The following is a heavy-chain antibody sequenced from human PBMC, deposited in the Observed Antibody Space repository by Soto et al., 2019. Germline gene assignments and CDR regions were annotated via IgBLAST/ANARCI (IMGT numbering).Heavy chain of an antibody. J-gene: IGHJ6*02. CDR2: INHSGST. CDR3: ARGFSSRVYYYYYGMDV. CDR1: GLSFSGYY. D-gene: IGHD6-13*01. Sequence: SETLFLTCAGYGLSFSGYYWSGSRQPPGKGLEWIGEINHSGSTNYNPSLKSRVTISVDTSKNQFSLKLSSVTAADTAVYYCARGFSSRVYYYYYGMDVWGQGTTVT. V-gene: IGHV4-34*01.